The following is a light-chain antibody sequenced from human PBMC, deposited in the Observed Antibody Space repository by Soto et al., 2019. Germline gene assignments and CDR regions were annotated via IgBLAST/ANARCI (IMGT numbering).Light chain of an antibody. CDR1: QSVSSY. CDR3: QQYGSSPL. CDR2: LAS. Sequence: EIVLTQSPATLSLSPGERATLSCRASQSVSSYLAWYQQKPGQAPRLLIYLASTRATGIPDRFSGSGSGTDFTLTISTLEPEDFAVYYCQQYGSSPLFGGGTKVDIK. V-gene: IGKV3-20*01. J-gene: IGKJ4*01.